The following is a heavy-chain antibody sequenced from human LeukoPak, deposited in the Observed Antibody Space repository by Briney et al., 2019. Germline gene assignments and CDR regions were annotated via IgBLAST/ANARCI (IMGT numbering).Heavy chain of an antibody. CDR1: GFTFSSYS. Sequence: TGGSLRLSCAASGFTFSSYSMNWVRQAPGKGLHWVSSISSSRSYIYYADSLKSRFTISRDNANKSLYLQMKSIRAKKTAVYYCARTSFGVVPIPYNWFDPWGQGTLVTVSS. CDR3: ARTSFGVVPIPYNWFDP. D-gene: IGHD3-3*01. CDR2: ISSSRSYI. V-gene: IGHV3-21*01. J-gene: IGHJ5*02.